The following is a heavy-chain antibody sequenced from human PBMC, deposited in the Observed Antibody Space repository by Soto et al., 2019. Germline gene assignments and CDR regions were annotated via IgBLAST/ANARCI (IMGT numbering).Heavy chain of an antibody. CDR2: IIPIFGTA. CDR1: GGTFSSYA. D-gene: IGHD3-3*01. V-gene: IGHV1-69*12. J-gene: IGHJ6*02. CDR3: ARVSTIFGVVIMDARDV. Sequence: QVQLVQSGAEVKKPGSSVKVSCKASGGTFSSYAISWVRQAPGQGLEWMGGIIPIFGTANYAQKFQGRVTITADDSTSTAYMELSSLRAEDTAVYYCARVSTIFGVVIMDARDVWGQGTTVTVSS.